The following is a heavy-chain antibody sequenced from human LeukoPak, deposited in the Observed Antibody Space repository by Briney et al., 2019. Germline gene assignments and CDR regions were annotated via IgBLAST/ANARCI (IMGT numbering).Heavy chain of an antibody. CDR1: GYTFTSYY. D-gene: IGHD6-13*01. V-gene: IGHV1-2*02. Sequence: ASVKVSCKASGYTFTSYYMHWVRQAPGQGLEWMGWINPNSGGTNYAQKFQGRVTMTRDTSISTAYMELSRLRSDDTAVYYCAKDLGAGYSSSWYPQDWGQGTLVTVSS. CDR3: AKDLGAGYSSSWYPQD. J-gene: IGHJ4*02. CDR2: INPNSGGT.